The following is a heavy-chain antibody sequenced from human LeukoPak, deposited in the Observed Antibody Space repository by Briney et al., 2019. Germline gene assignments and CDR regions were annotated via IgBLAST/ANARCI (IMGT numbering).Heavy chain of an antibody. D-gene: IGHD1-26*01. CDR3: ARAATRNYPETIAHFHY. J-gene: IGHJ4*02. Sequence: SETLSLTCTVSGGSISSSSYYWGWIRQPPGKGLEWIGSIYYSGSTYYNPSLKSRVTISVDTSKNQFSLKLSSVTAADTAVYYCARAATRNYPETIAHFHYWGQGTLVTVSS. CDR2: IYYSGST. CDR1: GGSISSSSYY. V-gene: IGHV4-39*07.